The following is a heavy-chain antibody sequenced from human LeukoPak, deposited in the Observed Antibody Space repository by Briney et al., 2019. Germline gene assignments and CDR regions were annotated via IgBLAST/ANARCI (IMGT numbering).Heavy chain of an antibody. CDR2: INPNSGGT. V-gene: IGHV1-2*02. D-gene: IGHD4-17*01. CDR3: ARDLADYGDYDDY. J-gene: IGHJ4*02. Sequence: ASVKVSCKASGYTFTVYYMHWVRQAPGQGLEWMGWINPNSGGTNYAQKYQGSVTMTRDTSISTAYMELSRLRSDDTAVYYCARDLADYGDYDDYWGQGTLVTVSS. CDR1: GYTFTVYY.